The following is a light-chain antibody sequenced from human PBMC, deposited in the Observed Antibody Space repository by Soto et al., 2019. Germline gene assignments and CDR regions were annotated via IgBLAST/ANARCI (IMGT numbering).Light chain of an antibody. Sequence: QSALTQPPSASGSPGQSVTISCTGTSSDVGGYNNVSWYQQHPGKAPKLMIYEVTKRPSGVPDRFSGSKSGNTASLTVSGLQAEDEADYYCSSYAGTAYVFGTGTKLTVL. CDR3: SSYAGTAYV. J-gene: IGLJ1*01. CDR1: SSDVGGYNN. CDR2: EVT. V-gene: IGLV2-8*01.